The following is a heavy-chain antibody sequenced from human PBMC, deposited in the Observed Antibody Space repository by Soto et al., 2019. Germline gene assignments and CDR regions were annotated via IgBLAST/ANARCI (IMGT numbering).Heavy chain of an antibody. Sequence: PSETLSLTCTVSGGSISSHYWSWVRQPPGKGLEWIGCINYRGNTFYNPSLKSRGTISVDTSNKQVTLKLDSVTPADTAVYYCARDGKEASGMDVWGQGTAVTVSS. J-gene: IGHJ6*02. CDR2: INYRGNT. D-gene: IGHD1-26*01. V-gene: IGHV4-59*11. CDR1: GGSISSHY. CDR3: ARDGKEASGMDV.